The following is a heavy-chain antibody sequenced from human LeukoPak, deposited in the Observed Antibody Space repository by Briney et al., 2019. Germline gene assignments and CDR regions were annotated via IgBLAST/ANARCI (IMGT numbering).Heavy chain of an antibody. CDR2: IKQDGSEK. CDR3: AGVGPSHDYGDYFDY. Sequence: PGGSLRLSCAASGFTFSSYWMSWVRQAPGKGLEWVANIKQDGSEKYYVDSVKGRFTISRDNAKNSLYLQMNSLRAKDTAVYYCAGVGPSHDYGDYFDYWGQGTLVTVSS. V-gene: IGHV3-7*04. D-gene: IGHD4-17*01. CDR1: GFTFSSYW. J-gene: IGHJ4*02.